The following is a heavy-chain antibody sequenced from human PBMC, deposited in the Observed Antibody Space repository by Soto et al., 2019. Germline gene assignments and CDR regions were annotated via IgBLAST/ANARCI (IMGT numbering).Heavy chain of an antibody. CDR1: GYTFTSYY. Sequence: ASVKVSCKASGYTFTSYYMHWVRQAPGQGLEWMGIINPSGGSTSYAQKFQGRVTMTRDTSTSTVYMELSSLRSEDTAVYYCYFPGGPIGPPASYSGLDPWATGTRVPV. CDR3: YFPGGPIGPPASYSGLDP. V-gene: IGHV1-46*01. D-gene: IGHD2-15*01. CDR2: INPSGGST. J-gene: IGHJ5*02.